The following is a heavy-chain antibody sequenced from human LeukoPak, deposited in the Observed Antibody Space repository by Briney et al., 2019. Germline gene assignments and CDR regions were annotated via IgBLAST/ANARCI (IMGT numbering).Heavy chain of an antibody. Sequence: PGGSLRLSCAASGFTFSSYSMNWVRRAPGKGLEWVSYISSSSGTIYNADSVTGRFTISRDNAKNSLYLQMNSLRAEDTALYYCARGQGDFWSGYYYYYYMDVWGKGTTVTVSS. CDR1: GFTFSSYS. V-gene: IGHV3-48*04. J-gene: IGHJ6*03. D-gene: IGHD3-3*01. CDR2: ISSSSGTI. CDR3: ARGQGDFWSGYYYYYYMDV.